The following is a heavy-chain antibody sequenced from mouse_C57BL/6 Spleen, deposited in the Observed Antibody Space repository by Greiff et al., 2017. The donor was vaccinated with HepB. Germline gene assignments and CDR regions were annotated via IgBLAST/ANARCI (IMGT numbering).Heavy chain of an antibody. Sequence: QVQLQQPGAELVRPGSSVKLSCKASGYTFTSYWMHWVKQRPIQGLEWIGNIDPSDSETHYNQKFKDKATLTVDKSSSTAYMQLSSLTSEDAAVYYCARHEYDAMDYWGQGTSVTVSS. V-gene: IGHV1-52*01. J-gene: IGHJ4*01. CDR1: GYTFTSYW. CDR3: ARHEYDAMDY. CDR2: IDPSDSET.